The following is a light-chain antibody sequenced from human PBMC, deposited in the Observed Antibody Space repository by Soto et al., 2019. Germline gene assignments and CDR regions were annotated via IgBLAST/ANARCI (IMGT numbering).Light chain of an antibody. CDR2: EVN. Sequence: QSVLTQPPSASGSPGQSVTISCTGTSSDVGNYNYVSWYQQHPGKAPKLMIYEVNKRPSGVPDRFSGSKSGNTASLTVSGLQAEDEADYYCSSYAGSNNVLFGGGTKLTVL. J-gene: IGLJ2*01. CDR1: SSDVGNYNY. CDR3: SSYAGSNNVL. V-gene: IGLV2-8*01.